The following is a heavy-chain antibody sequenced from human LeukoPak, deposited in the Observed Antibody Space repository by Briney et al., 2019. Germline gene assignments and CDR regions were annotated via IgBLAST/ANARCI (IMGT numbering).Heavy chain of an antibody. J-gene: IGHJ6*03. CDR2: IYYSGST. CDR3: ARVRGDYGEDSYYYYMDV. V-gene: IGHV4-59*01. CDR1: GGSISSYY. D-gene: IGHD4-17*01. Sequence: SETLSLTCTVSGGSISSYYWSWIRQPPGKGLEWIGYIYYSGSTNYNPSLKSRVTISVDTSKNQFSLKLSSVTAADTAVYYCARVRGDYGEDSYYYYMDVWGKGTTVTISS.